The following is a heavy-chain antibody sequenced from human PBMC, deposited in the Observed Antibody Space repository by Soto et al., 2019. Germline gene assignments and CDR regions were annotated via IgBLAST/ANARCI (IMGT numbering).Heavy chain of an antibody. CDR1: GYNFTAFW. V-gene: IGHV5-10-1*01. Sequence: GESLKISCKASGYNFTAFWIHWVRQMPGKGLEWLGKIDPSDSYTNYSPSFEGHVTISTDNSITTAYLQWSSLRASDTALYFCARVHKNWFDSWAQGTMVTVS. CDR3: ARVHKNWFDS. J-gene: IGHJ5*01. CDR2: IDPSDSYT.